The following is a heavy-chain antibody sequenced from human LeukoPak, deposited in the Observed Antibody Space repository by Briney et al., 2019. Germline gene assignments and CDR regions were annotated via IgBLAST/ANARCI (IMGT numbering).Heavy chain of an antibody. V-gene: IGHV1-69*06. CDR2: IIPWSGST. Sequence: GSSVRVSCKPSRDIFGTYVIAWVRQAPGHGLEWMGRIIPWSGSTDYAEKFQGRLSISVDKSTRTANLDLSGLTSDDTAVYFCARADDFCMNGVCVFGMDVWGQGTTVIVSS. D-gene: IGHD3/OR15-3a*01. J-gene: IGHJ6*02. CDR3: ARADDFCMNGVCVFGMDV. CDR1: RDIFGTYV.